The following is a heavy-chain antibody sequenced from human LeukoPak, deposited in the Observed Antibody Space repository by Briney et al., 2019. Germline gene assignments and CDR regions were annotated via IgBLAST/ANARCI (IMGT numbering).Heavy chain of an antibody. Sequence: PSETLSPTCTVSGDSISTYYWSWIRQPPGKGLEWIGYIYSGYSGSTNYNPSLESRVAISVDTSKNQFSLRLTSVTAADTAVYFCLRDKGDETRPSSERFDYWGEGTLVTVSS. V-gene: IGHV4-59*01. CDR2: IYSGYSGST. J-gene: IGHJ4*02. D-gene: IGHD5-24*01. CDR3: LRDKGDETRPSSERFDY. CDR1: GDSISTYY.